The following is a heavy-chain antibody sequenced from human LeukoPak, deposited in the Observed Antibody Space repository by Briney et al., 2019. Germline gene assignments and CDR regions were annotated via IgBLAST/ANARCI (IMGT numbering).Heavy chain of an antibody. J-gene: IGHJ4*02. CDR1: FGSISSYY. D-gene: IGHD3-22*01. Sequence: SETLSLTCTVPFGSISSYYWSWIRQPPGKGLEWIGYIYYSGSTNYNPSLKSRVTISVDTSKNQFSLKLSSVTAADTAVYYCARYYYDSSGYYHFDYWGQGTLVTVSS. CDR3: ARYYYDSSGYYHFDY. CDR2: IYYSGST. V-gene: IGHV4-59*08.